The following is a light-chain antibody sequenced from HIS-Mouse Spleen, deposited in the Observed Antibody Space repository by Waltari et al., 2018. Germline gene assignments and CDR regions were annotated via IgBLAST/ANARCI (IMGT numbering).Light chain of an antibody. CDR1: QGISSY. CDR3: QQLNSYPPT. CDR2: AAS. J-gene: IGKJ1*01. Sequence: DIQLTQSPSFLSASVGDRVTITCRASQGISSYLAWYQQKPGKAPKLLIYAASTLQSGVPSRFSGSGSGTEFTLTISSLQPEDFETYYCQQLNSYPPTFGQGTKVEIK. V-gene: IGKV1-9*01.